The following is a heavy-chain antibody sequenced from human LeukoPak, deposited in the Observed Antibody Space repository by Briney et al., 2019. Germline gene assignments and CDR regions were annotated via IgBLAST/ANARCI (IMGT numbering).Heavy chain of an antibody. CDR3: ARGRYFDWLLQNYYFDY. CDR1: GGTFSSYA. Sequence: ASVKVSCKASGGTFSSYAISWVRQAPGQGLEWMGGIIPIFGTANYAQKFQGRVTITADKSTSTAYMELSSLGSEDTAVYYCARGRYFDWLLQNYYFDYWGQGTLVTVSS. D-gene: IGHD3-9*01. V-gene: IGHV1-69*06. J-gene: IGHJ4*02. CDR2: IIPIFGTA.